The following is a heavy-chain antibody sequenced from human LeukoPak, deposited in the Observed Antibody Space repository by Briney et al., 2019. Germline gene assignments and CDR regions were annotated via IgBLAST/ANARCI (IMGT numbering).Heavy chain of an antibody. V-gene: IGHV7-4-1*02. CDR3: ARLPGEVVPAAHHFGMDV. Sequence: ASVKVSCKASGYTFTSYAMNWVRQAPGQGLEWMGWINTNTGNPTYAQGFTGRFVFSLDTSASTAYLQISSLKAEDTAVYYCARLPGEVVPAAHHFGMDVWGQGTTVTVSS. CDR2: INTNTGNP. J-gene: IGHJ6*02. D-gene: IGHD2-2*01. CDR1: GYTFTSYA.